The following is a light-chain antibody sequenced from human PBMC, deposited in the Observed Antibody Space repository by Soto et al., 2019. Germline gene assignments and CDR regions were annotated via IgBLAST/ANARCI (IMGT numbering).Light chain of an antibody. V-gene: IGKV1-39*01. CDR3: QQSFTTPYT. Sequence: DIPMTQSPSSLSASVGDRVTITCRASQSISSNLNWYQQKPGRAPKLLVFAASILQSGVPSRFSGSGSGTDFTLTISSLQPEDFATYYCQQSFTTPYTFGQGTKLEIK. CDR2: AAS. CDR1: QSISSN. J-gene: IGKJ2*01.